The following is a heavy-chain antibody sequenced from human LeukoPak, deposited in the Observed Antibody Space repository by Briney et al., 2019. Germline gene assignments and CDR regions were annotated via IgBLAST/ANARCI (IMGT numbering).Heavy chain of an antibody. CDR1: GFTFSSYE. Sequence: PGGSLRLSCAASGFTFSSYEMHWVRQATGKGLEWVSAIGTAGDTYYPGSVKGRFTISRENAKNSLYLQMNSLRAGDTAVYYCARGGRGYSGYVDYWGQGTLVTVSS. CDR3: ARGGRGYSGYVDY. CDR2: IGTAGDT. V-gene: IGHV3-13*01. J-gene: IGHJ4*02. D-gene: IGHD5-12*01.